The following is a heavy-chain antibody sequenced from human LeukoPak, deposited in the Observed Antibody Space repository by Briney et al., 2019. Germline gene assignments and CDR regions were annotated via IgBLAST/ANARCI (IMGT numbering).Heavy chain of an antibody. D-gene: IGHD3-22*01. CDR3: ARGHDSSGYHDTDNFDY. V-gene: IGHV3-30-3*01. CDR2: ISYDGSNK. J-gene: IGHJ4*02. CDR1: GFTFSSYA. Sequence: PGGSLRLSCAASGFTFSSYAMHWVRQAAGKGLEWVAVISYDGSNKYYADSVKGRFTISRDNSKNTLYLQMNSLRAEDTAVYYCARGHDSSGYHDTDNFDYWGQGTLVTVSS.